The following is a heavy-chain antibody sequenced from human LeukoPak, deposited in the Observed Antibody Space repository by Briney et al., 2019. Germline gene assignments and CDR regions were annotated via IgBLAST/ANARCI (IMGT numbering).Heavy chain of an antibody. Sequence: ASVKVSCKASGYTFTGYYIHWVRQAPGQGLEWMGLINPNSGGTNYAQKFQGRVTMTRDTSITTAYMELSSLTSDDTAVYYCARDLEGYHYGSGNYPPWGQGTLDPVSS. V-gene: IGHV1-2*02. CDR3: ARDLEGYHYGSGNYPP. J-gene: IGHJ4*02. D-gene: IGHD3-10*01. CDR2: INPNSGGT. CDR1: GYTFTGYY.